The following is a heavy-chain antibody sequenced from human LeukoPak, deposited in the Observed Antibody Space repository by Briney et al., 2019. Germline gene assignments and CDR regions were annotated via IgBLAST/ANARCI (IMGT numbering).Heavy chain of an antibody. CDR1: RYTLTELS. CDR2: FDPEDGET. CDR3: ATESPITMIVVVSRVDAFDI. Sequence: ASVKVSCKVSRYTLTELSMHWVRQAPGKGLEWMGGFDPEDGETIYAQKFQGRVTVTEDTSTDTAYMELSSLRSEDTAVYYCATESPITMIVVVSRVDAFDIWGQGTMVTVSS. V-gene: IGHV1-24*01. J-gene: IGHJ3*02. D-gene: IGHD3-22*01.